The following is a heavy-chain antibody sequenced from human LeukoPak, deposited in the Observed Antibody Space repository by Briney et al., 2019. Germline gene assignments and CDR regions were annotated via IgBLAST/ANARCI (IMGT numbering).Heavy chain of an antibody. V-gene: IGHV3-21*03. J-gene: IGHJ4*02. Sequence: PRGSLRLSCAASGFTFSSYNMNWVRQAPGKGLEWVSFISSSSSYIYYSDSVKGRFTISRDNAMNSLYLQMNSLRAEDTAVYYCAREIPVTPVCFDYWGQGTLVTVSS. CDR3: AREIPVTPVCFDY. D-gene: IGHD2-21*01. CDR1: GFTFSSYN. CDR2: ISSSSSYI.